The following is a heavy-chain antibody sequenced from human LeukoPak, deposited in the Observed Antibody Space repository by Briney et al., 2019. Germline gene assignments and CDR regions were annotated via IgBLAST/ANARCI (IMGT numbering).Heavy chain of an antibody. Sequence: GASVKVSCKASGYTFTNYAMHWVRQAPGQRLEWMGWINAGNGNTKYSQKFQGRVTITRDTSASTAYMELSSLRSEDTAVYYCARDKHSRSWSFDYWGQGTLVTVSS. V-gene: IGHV1-3*01. CDR3: ARDKHSRSWSFDY. J-gene: IGHJ4*02. CDR2: INAGNGNT. CDR1: GYTFTNYA. D-gene: IGHD6-13*01.